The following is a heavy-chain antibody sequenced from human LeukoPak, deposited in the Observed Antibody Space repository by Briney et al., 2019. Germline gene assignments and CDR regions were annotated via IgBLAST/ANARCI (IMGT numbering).Heavy chain of an antibody. CDR1: GFTFSNYA. J-gene: IGHJ6*02. Sequence: GGSLRLSCAASGFTFSNYAMSWVRQAPGKGLEWVSAISGSGGSTYYADSVKGRFTISRDNSKNTLYLQMNSLRAEDTAVYYCAKEDPYDSSGYYSYYYYGMDVWGQGTTVTVSS. CDR2: ISGSGGST. CDR3: AKEDPYDSSGYYSYYYYGMDV. D-gene: IGHD3-22*01. V-gene: IGHV3-23*01.